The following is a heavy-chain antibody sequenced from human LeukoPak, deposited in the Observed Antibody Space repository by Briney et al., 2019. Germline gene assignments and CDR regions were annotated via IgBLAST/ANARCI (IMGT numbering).Heavy chain of an antibody. CDR2: IIPIFGTA. CDR3: ARGSSLLRGCSHRFYYYMDV. J-gene: IGHJ6*03. D-gene: IGHD5-18*01. V-gene: IGHV1-69*05. Sequence: SVKVSCKASGGTFSSYAISWVRQAPGQGLEWMGGIIPIFGTANYAQKFQGRVTITTGESTSTAYMELSSLRSEDTAVYYCARGSSLLRGCSHRFYYYMDVWGKGTTVTVSS. CDR1: GGTFSSYA.